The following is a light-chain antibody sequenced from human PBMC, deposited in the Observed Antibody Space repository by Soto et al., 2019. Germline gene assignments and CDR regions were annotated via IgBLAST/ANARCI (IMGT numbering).Light chain of an antibody. V-gene: IGKV1-39*01. J-gene: IGKJ5*01. Sequence: IQSDISPYSLSASVGDTVAITCRASQSIDRYLNWYQQKPGRAPNLLIYTASTLQSGVPSRFSGSGSGTDFTLTISSLQPEDFATYYCQQSYTTPGAFGQGTRLEI. CDR1: QSIDRY. CDR3: QQSYTTPGA. CDR2: TAS.